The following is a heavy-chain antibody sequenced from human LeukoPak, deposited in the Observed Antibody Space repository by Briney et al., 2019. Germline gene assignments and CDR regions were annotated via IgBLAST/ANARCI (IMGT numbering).Heavy chain of an antibody. Sequence: GASVKVSCKASGYTSTSYDINWVRQTTGQGLEWMGWMNPNSGNTGYAQKFQGRVTMTRTTSMSTAYMELNSLRSEDTAVYYCARAKWSAYYFDYWGQGTLVTVSS. D-gene: IGHD2-8*01. J-gene: IGHJ4*02. CDR1: GYTSTSYD. V-gene: IGHV1-8*01. CDR3: ARAKWSAYYFDY. CDR2: MNPNSGNT.